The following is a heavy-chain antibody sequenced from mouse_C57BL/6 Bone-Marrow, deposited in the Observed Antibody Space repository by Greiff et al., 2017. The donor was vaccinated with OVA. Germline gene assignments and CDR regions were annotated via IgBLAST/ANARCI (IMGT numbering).Heavy chain of an antibody. CDR1: GYTFTSYW. CDR3: ERNCDDWVAY. D-gene: IGHD4-1*01. J-gene: IGHJ3*01. Sequence: QVQLKQPGAELVKPGASVKLSCKASGYTFTSYWMQWVKQRPGQGLEWIGEIDPFDSYTNYHQKFKGKATLTVDTSPSTAYMQRSRLTSEDIAVYDCERNCDDWVAYWGQGTLVTVSA. V-gene: IGHV1-50*01. CDR2: IDPFDSYT.